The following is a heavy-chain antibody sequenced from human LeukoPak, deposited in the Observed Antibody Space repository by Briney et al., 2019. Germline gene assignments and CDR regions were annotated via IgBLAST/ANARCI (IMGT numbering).Heavy chain of an antibody. CDR3: ARPKTYRAFFDY. J-gene: IGHJ4*02. D-gene: IGHD4-11*01. V-gene: IGHV4-34*01. CDR1: SESFSGYF. CDR2: INHSGST. Sequence: KPSETLSLTCAIYSESFSGYFWSWIRQPPGKGLEWIGEINHSGSTNYNPSLKSRVTISVDTSKNQFSLKLSSVTAADTAVYYCARPKTYRAFFDYWGQGTLVTVSS.